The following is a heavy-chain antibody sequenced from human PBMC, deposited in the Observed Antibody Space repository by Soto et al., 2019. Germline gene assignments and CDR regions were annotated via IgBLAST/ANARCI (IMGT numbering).Heavy chain of an antibody. D-gene: IGHD3-16*01. V-gene: IGHV1-69*01. CDR2: IMPVFGRV. CDR1: GGTFSSRA. CDR3: ANSRGGTFLGYHGMDI. Sequence: QVQLVQSGPEVKKTGTSVKVSCKASGGTFSSRAISWVRQAPGQGLEWMGGIMPVFGRVNYAEKFQDRVTITADESTGTVYMELSSLRSEDTALYYCANSRGGTFLGYHGMDIWGQGTTVSVSS. J-gene: IGHJ6*02.